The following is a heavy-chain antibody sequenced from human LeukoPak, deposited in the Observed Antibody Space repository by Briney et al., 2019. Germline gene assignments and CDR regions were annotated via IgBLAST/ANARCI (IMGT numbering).Heavy chain of an antibody. V-gene: IGHV1-18*01. CDR3: ARDRALVLMVYAFDY. CDR2: ISAYNGDT. Sequence: ASVKVSCKASGYTFTSYGISWVRQAPGQGLEWMGCISAYNGDTNYAQKLQGRVTMTKKPSTTTAYRGLGRLRPQDTPVYYCARDRALVLMVYAFDYWGQGTLVTVSS. CDR1: GYTFTSYG. D-gene: IGHD2-8*01. J-gene: IGHJ4*02.